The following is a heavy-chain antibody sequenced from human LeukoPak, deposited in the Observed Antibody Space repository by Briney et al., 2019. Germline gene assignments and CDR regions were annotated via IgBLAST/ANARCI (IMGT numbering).Heavy chain of an antibody. CDR3: TRGEATYGSGNYNP. Sequence: GASVKVSCKASGYTFTGYYLHWVRQAPGQELEWMVWINPNSGGRNYAQKFQGRFSMTRDTSISTAYMELSRLRSDDTAVYYCTRGEATYGSGNYNPWGQGTLVTVSS. V-gene: IGHV1-2*02. J-gene: IGHJ5*02. D-gene: IGHD3-10*01. CDR2: INPNSGGR. CDR1: GYTFTGYY.